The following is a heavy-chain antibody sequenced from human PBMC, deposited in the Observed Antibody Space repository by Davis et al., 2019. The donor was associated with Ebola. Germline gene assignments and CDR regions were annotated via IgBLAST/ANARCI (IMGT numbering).Heavy chain of an antibody. D-gene: IGHD5-18*01. Sequence: GESLKISCAASGFTFSSYAMSWVRQAPGKGLEWVSAISGSGGSTYYADSVKGRFTISRDNSKNTLYLQMNSLRAEDTAVYYCAKEGYSYGFSRRDPMDVWGKGTTVTVSS. V-gene: IGHV3-23*01. CDR1: GFTFSSYA. CDR3: AKEGYSYGFSRRDPMDV. CDR2: ISGSGGST. J-gene: IGHJ6*03.